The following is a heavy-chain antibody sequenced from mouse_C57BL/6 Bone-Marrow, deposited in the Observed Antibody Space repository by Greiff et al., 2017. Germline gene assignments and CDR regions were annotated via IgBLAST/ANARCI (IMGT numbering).Heavy chain of an antibody. CDR2: INPSTGGT. J-gene: IGHJ1*03. D-gene: IGHD1-2*01. Sequence: VHVKQSGPELVKPGASVKISCKASGYSFTGYYMNWVKQSPEKSLEWIGEINPSTGGTTYNQKFKAKATLTVDKSSSTAYMQLKSLTSEDAAVYYCASPHYYVGEDWYFDVWGTGTTVTVSS. V-gene: IGHV1-42*01. CDR1: GYSFTGYY. CDR3: ASPHYYVGEDWYFDV.